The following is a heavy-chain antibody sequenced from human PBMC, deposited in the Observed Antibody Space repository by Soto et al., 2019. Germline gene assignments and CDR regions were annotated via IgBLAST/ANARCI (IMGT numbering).Heavy chain of an antibody. CDR3: ARGEGMYSSSSARLGY. CDR1: GYTFTGYY. CDR2: INPNSGGT. Sequence: RASVKVSCKASGYTFTGYYMHWVRQAPGQGLEWMGWINPNSGGTNYAQKFQGRVTMTRDTSISTAYMELSRLRSDDTAVYYCARGEGMYSSSSARLGYWGQGTLVTVSS. V-gene: IGHV1-2*02. D-gene: IGHD6-6*01. J-gene: IGHJ4*02.